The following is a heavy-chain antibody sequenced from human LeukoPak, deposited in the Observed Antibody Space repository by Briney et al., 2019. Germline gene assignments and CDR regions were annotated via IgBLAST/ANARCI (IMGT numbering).Heavy chain of an antibody. CDR2: ISSSSSYI. CDR3: AREGKGNY. V-gene: IGHV3-21*01. Sequence: GGSLRLSCAASGFTFSTHSMVWVRQAPGKGLEWVSSISSSSSYIYYADSVKGRFTISRDNAKNSLYLQMNSLRAEDTAVYYCAREGKGNYWGQGTLVTVSS. CDR1: GFTFSTHS. J-gene: IGHJ4*02. D-gene: IGHD3-10*01.